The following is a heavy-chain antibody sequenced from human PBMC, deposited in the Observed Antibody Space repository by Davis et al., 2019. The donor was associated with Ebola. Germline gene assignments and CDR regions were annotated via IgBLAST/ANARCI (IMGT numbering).Heavy chain of an antibody. CDR1: GYTFTSYG. Sequence: ASVKVSCKASGYTFTSYGISWVRQAPGQGLEWMGWISAYNGNTNYAQKLQGRVTMTTDTSTSTAYMELRSLRSDDTAVYYCARFGDFWSGDREYYYYYGMDVWGQGTTVTVSS. CDR2: ISAYNGNT. J-gene: IGHJ6*02. D-gene: IGHD3-3*01. V-gene: IGHV1-18*01. CDR3: ARFGDFWSGDREYYYYYGMDV.